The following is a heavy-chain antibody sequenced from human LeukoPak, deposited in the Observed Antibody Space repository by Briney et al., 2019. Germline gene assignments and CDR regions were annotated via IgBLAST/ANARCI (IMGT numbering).Heavy chain of an antibody. CDR2: INHSGST. V-gene: IGHV4-34*01. D-gene: IGHD6-19*01. J-gene: IGHJ4*02. Sequence: SETLSLTCAVYGGSFSGYYWSWIRQPPGKGLEWIGEINHSGSTNYNPSLKSRVTISVDTSKNQFSLKLSSVTAADTAVYYCAGFSWEIAVAVGFDYWGQGTLVTVSS. CDR1: GGSFSGYY. CDR3: AGFSWEIAVAVGFDY.